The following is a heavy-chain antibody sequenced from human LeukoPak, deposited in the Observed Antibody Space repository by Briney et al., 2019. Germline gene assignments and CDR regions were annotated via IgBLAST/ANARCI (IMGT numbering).Heavy chain of an antibody. CDR1: GFTFSSYA. V-gene: IGHV3-30-3*01. D-gene: IGHD5-24*01. J-gene: IGHJ4*02. Sequence: PGGSLRLSCAASGFTFSSYAMHWVRQAPGKGLEWVAVISYDGSNKYYADSVKGRFTISRDNSKNSLYLQMNSLRAEDTAVYYCARKGDGYRPDYWGQGTLVTVSS. CDR3: ARKGDGYRPDY. CDR2: ISYDGSNK.